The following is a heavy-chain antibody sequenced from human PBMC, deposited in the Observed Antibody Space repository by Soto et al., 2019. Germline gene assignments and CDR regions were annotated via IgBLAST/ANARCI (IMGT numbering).Heavy chain of an antibody. CDR3: ATYASPDPXRTFDY. D-gene: IGHD6-6*01. J-gene: IGHJ4*02. Sequence: GGCLXRXWVAAGFTFSRYAMSXVRQAQGKGLEWVSVIASGGGGIHYGDSVKGRFTISIDTSKATVYLQMNSLRVDDTSVYYCATYASPDPXRTFDYWGRGSXVTVSS. V-gene: IGHV3-23*01. CDR2: IASGGGGI. CDR1: GFTFSRYA.